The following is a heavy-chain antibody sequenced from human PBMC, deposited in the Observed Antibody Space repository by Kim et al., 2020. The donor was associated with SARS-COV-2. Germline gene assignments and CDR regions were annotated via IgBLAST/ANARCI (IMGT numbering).Heavy chain of an antibody. D-gene: IGHD6-13*01. CDR3: ARRDGSWSFDY. Sequence: TNHHPSLERRVTMSVDTSKNQFSLKLSSVTAADTAVYYCARRDGSWSFDYWGQGTLVTVSS. J-gene: IGHJ4*02. CDR2: T. V-gene: IGHV4-39*01.